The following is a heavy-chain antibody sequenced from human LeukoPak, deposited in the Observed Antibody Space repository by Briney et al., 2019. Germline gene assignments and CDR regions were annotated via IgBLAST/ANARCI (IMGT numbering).Heavy chain of an antibody. V-gene: IGHV4-39*07. Sequence: SETLSLTCTVSGGSISSSSYYWGWIRQPPGKGLEWIGSIYYSGSTYYNPSLKSRVTISVDKSKTQFSLKLSSVTAADTAVYYCARAGHDAFDIWGQGTMVTVSS. CDR1: GGSISSSSYY. CDR3: ARAGHDAFDI. J-gene: IGHJ3*02. CDR2: IYYSGST.